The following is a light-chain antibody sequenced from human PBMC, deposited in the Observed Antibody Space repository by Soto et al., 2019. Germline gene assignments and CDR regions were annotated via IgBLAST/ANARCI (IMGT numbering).Light chain of an antibody. CDR2: GAS. V-gene: IGKV3-15*01. Sequence: EIVMTQSPATLSVSPGERATLSCRASQSISNNLAWYQQKPGQAPRLLIYGASTRATGIPARFSGSGSGTEFTLTISSLQSEDFAVYSCLQYHNLWAFGQGTKVEIK. CDR1: QSISNN. CDR3: LQYHNLWA. J-gene: IGKJ1*01.